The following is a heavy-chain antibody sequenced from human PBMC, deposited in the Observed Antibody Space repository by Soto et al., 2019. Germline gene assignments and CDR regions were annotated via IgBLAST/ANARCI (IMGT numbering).Heavy chain of an antibody. CDR3: ARSYDILTGYYTADY. CDR1: GFSLSNARMG. V-gene: IGHV2-26*01. Sequence: TLKESGPVLVKPTETLTLTCTVSGFSLSNARMGVSWIRQPPGKALEWLAHIFSNDEKSYSTSLKSRLTISKDTSKSQVVLTMTNMDPVDTATYYCARSYDILTGYYTADYWGQGTLVTVSS. J-gene: IGHJ4*02. CDR2: IFSNDEK. D-gene: IGHD3-9*01.